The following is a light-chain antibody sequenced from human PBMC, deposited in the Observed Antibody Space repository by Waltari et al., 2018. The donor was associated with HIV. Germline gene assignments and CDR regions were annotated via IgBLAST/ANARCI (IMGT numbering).Light chain of an antibody. CDR1: SNDIGAYNY. CDR3: SSYTSSTTYLV. V-gene: IGLV2-14*03. CDR2: EVF. Sequence: QSALTQPASVSGSPGQSITISCTGTSNDIGAYNYVSWYQQHPGKAPKLMIYEVFNRPSGVSHRFSGAKSGNTASLTISVLQAEDEADYYCSSYTSSTTYLVFGGGTKVTVL. J-gene: IGLJ2*01.